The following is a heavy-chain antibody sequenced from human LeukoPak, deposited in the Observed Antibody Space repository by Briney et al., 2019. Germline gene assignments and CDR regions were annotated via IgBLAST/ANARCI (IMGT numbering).Heavy chain of an antibody. V-gene: IGHV3-53*01. CDR1: GFTVSSNY. CDR2: IYSGGST. D-gene: IGHD3-10*01. Sequence: PGGSLRLSCAASGFTVSSNYMSWVRQAPGKGLEWVSVIYSGGSTYYADSVKGRFTISRDNSKNTLYLQMNSLRAEDTAVYYCASYYYGSGIDYWGQGTLVTVSS. CDR3: ASYYYGSGIDY. J-gene: IGHJ4*02.